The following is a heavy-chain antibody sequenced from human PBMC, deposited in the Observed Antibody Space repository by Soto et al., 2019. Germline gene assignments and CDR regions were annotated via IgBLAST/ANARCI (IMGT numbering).Heavy chain of an antibody. CDR2: ISAYNGNT. CDR3: ARRYSSGDYYYYYGMDV. J-gene: IGHJ6*02. CDR1: GYTFTSYG. V-gene: IGHV1-18*01. D-gene: IGHD5-18*01. Sequence: ASVKVSCKASGYTFTSYGISWVRQAPGQGLEWMGWISAYNGNTNYAQKLQGRVTMTTDTSTSTAYMELRSLRSDDTAVYYCARRYSSGDYYYYYGMDVWGQGTTVTAP.